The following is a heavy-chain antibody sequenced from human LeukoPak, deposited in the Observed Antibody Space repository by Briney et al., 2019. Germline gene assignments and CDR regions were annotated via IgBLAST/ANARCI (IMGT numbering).Heavy chain of an antibody. J-gene: IGHJ4*02. CDR1: GFTFSSYA. CDR3: TKGDTSLLRRYYFDL. Sequence: GGSLRLSCAASGFTFSSYAMNWVRPAPGKGLEWVSSVSGSGIISFYADSVKGRFIISRDNSENTVFLQMNSLTAGDTAVYYCTKGDTSLLRRYYFDLWGQGTLVTVSS. CDR2: VSGSGIIS. D-gene: IGHD1-26*01. V-gene: IGHV3-23*01.